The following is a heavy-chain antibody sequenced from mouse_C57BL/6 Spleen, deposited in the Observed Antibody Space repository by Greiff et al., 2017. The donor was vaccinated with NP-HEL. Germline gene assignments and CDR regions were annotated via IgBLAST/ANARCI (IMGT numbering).Heavy chain of an antibody. CDR1: GYTFTSYW. J-gene: IGHJ2*01. D-gene: IGHD2-3*01. CDR3: ARNDGYYLYFDC. Sequence: QVQLQQPGAELVKPGASVKMSCKASGYTFTSYWITWVKQRPGQGLEWIGDIYPGSGSTNYNEKFKSKATLTVDTSSSTAYMQLSSLTSEDSAVYYCARNDGYYLYFDCWGQGTTLTGSS. CDR2: IYPGSGST. V-gene: IGHV1-55*01.